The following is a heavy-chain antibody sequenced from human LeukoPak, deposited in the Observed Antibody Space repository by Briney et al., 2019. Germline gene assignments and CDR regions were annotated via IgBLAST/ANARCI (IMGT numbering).Heavy chain of an antibody. CDR2: IYYSGST. V-gene: IGHV4-39*01. Sequence: SETLSLTCTVSGGSISSSSYYWGWIRQPPGKGLEWIGSIYYSGSTYYNPSLKSRVTISVDTSKNQFSLKLSSVTAADTAVYFCASRARKYQLQTLAYWGQGSLVTVSS. CDR3: ASRARKYQLQTLAY. D-gene: IGHD2-2*01. CDR1: GGSISSSSYY. J-gene: IGHJ4*02.